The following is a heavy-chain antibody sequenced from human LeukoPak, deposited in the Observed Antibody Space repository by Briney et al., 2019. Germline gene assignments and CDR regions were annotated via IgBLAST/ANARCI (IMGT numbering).Heavy chain of an antibody. CDR2: ICISSGNT. J-gene: IGHJ4*01. Sequence: PGGSLRLSCAASGFTFIDYSMNWVRQAPGKGLEWISYICISSGNTKYADSVKGRFTISRDNARKSLYLQMNSLRVEDTAVYYCARDHRYAFDNWGHGTLVTVSS. D-gene: IGHD5-12*01. V-gene: IGHV3-48*01. CDR3: ARDHRYAFDN. CDR1: GFTFIDYS.